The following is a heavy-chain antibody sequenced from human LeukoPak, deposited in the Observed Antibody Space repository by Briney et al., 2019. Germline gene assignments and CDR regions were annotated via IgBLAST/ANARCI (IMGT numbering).Heavy chain of an antibody. J-gene: IGHJ3*02. CDR3: ARDRAVAVGAFDI. Sequence: PSGTLSLTCTVSGGSISSYYWSWIRQPAGKGLEWIGRIYTSGSTNYNPSLKSRVTISVDTSKNQFSLKLSSVTAADTAVYYCARDRAVAVGAFDIWGQGTMVTVSS. CDR1: GGSISSYY. CDR2: IYTSGST. D-gene: IGHD6-19*01. V-gene: IGHV4-4*07.